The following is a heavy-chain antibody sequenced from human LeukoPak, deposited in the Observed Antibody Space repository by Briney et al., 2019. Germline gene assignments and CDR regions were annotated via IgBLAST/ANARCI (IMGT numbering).Heavy chain of an antibody. Sequence: LSETLSLTCTVSGGSISSGGYYWSWIRQHPGKGLEWIGYIYYSGSTYYNPSLKSRVTISVDTSKNQFSLKLSSVTAADTAVYYCARGPPDIVVVVAATGFDPWGQGTLVTVSS. J-gene: IGHJ5*02. CDR3: ARGPPDIVVVVAATGFDP. D-gene: IGHD2-15*01. CDR1: GGSISSGGYY. CDR2: IYYSGST. V-gene: IGHV4-31*03.